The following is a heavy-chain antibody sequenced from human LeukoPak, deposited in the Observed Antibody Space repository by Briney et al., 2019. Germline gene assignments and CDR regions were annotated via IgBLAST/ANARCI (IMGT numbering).Heavy chain of an antibody. Sequence: PSQTLSLTCTVSGGSISSGSYYWSWIRQPAGKGLEWIGRIYTSGSTNYNPSLKSRVTISVDTSKNQFSLKLSSVTAADTAVYYCAGDLENYSNTKLYYYYYMDVWGKGTTVTVSS. CDR2: IYTSGST. D-gene: IGHD4-11*01. CDR1: GGSISSGSYY. CDR3: AGDLENYSNTKLYYYYYMDV. V-gene: IGHV4-61*02. J-gene: IGHJ6*03.